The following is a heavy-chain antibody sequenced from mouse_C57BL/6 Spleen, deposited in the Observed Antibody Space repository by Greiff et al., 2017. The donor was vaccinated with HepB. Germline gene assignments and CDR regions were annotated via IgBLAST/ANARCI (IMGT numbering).Heavy chain of an antibody. CDR1: GYTFTSYW. CDR3: TRSGYYGSRDPTGGFDV. Sequence: EVQLQQSGTVLARPGASVKMSCKTSGYTFTSYWMHWVKQRPGQGLEWIGAIYPGNSDTSYNQKFKGKAKLTAVTSASTAYMELSSLTNEDSAVYYCTRSGYYGSRDPTGGFDVWGTGTTVTVSS. D-gene: IGHD1-1*01. J-gene: IGHJ1*03. CDR2: IYPGNSDT. V-gene: IGHV1-5*01.